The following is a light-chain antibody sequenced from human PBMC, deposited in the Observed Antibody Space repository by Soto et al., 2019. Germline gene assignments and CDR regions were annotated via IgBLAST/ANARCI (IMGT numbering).Light chain of an antibody. CDR2: DVY. CDR1: ISDVGDYDY. Sequence: QSVLTQPRSVSRSPGQSVTISCTGTISDVGDYDYVSWYQQHPGKAPKLIIYDVYKRSSGVPDRFSGSKSGNTASLTISGLQAEDEADYYCCSFRVSHLYVFGTGTKVTVL. J-gene: IGLJ1*01. V-gene: IGLV2-11*01. CDR3: CSFRVSHLYV.